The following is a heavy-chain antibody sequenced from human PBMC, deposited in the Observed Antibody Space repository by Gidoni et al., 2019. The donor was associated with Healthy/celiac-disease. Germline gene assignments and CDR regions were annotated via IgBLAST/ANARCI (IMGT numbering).Heavy chain of an antibody. CDR2: ISSSSSYI. J-gene: IGHJ4*02. CDR1: GFTFSSYS. CDR3: ARDPRGGGWDLHFDY. V-gene: IGHV3-21*01. Sequence: EVQLVESGGGLVKPGGSLRLSCAAAGFTFSSYSMNWVRQAPGKGMELVSSISSSSSYIYYAASVKGRFTISRDNAKNSLYLQMNSLRAEDTAVYYCARDPRGGGWDLHFDYWGQGTLVTVSS. D-gene: IGHD6-19*01.